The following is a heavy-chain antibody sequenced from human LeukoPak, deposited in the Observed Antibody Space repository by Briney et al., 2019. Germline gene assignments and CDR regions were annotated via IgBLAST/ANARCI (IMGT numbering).Heavy chain of an antibody. CDR2: TSAHNDDT. J-gene: IGHJ4*02. CDR1: GYTFTSYG. CDR3: ARDWDSRNDYFDP. Sequence: ASVKVSCKASGYTFTSYGISWVRQAPGQGLEWMGWTSAHNDDTNYAETLQGRLTMTTDVSTSTAYMELTSLRSDDTAVYYCARDWDSRNDYFDPWGQGTLVIVSS. V-gene: IGHV1-18*01. D-gene: IGHD1-1*01.